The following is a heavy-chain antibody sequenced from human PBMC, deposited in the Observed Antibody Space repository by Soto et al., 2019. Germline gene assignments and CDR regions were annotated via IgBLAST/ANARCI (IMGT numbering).Heavy chain of an antibody. V-gene: IGHV1-69*13. D-gene: IGHD1-1*01. CDR1: GGTFSSCA. Sequence: SLKVSCKASGGTFSSCAISWVRQAPGQGLEWMGGIIPIFVTANYAQKFQGRVTITADESTSTAYMELSSLRSEDTAVYYCARDRGPRTEMYYFDYWGPGTLATV. CDR2: IIPIFVTA. J-gene: IGHJ4*02. CDR3: ARDRGPRTEMYYFDY.